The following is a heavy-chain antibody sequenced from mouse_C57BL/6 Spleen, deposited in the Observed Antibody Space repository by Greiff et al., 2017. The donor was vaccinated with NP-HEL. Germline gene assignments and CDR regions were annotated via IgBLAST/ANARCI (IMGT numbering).Heavy chain of an antibody. J-gene: IGHJ4*01. V-gene: IGHV1-50*01. CDR2: IDPSDSYT. CDR3: ARRGGYYAMDY. CDR1: GYTFTSYW. Sequence: QVQLQQPGAELVKPGASVKLSCKASGYTFTSYWMQWVKQRPGQGLEWIGEIDPSDSYTNYNQKFKGKATLTVDTSSSTAYMQRSSLTSEDAAVYYCARRGGYYAMDYSGQGTSVTVPS.